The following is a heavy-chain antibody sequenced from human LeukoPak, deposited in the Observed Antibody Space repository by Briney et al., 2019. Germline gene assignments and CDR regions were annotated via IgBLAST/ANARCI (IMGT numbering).Heavy chain of an antibody. V-gene: IGHV3-30-3*01. J-gene: IGHJ4*02. D-gene: IGHD3-3*01. CDR2: ISYDGSNK. CDR3: TADTNTYYDFWSGYR. CDR1: GFTFSSYA. Sequence: GGSLRLSCAASGFTFSSYAMHWVRQAPGKGLEWVAVISYDGSNKYYADSVKGRFTISRDNSKNTLYLQMNSLRAEDTAVYFCTADTNTYYDFWSGYRWGQGTLVTVSS.